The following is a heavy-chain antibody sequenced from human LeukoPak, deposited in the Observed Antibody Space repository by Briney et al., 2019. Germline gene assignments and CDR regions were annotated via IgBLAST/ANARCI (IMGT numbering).Heavy chain of an antibody. CDR3: ARDPYSGNYGNDYYYYMDV. Sequence: GGSLRLSCAASGFTFSNYNMNWVRQAPGKAMEWVSSITSSGTYIFYADSVKGRFTISRDNPKNSLYLQMDSLGPEDTAVYYCARDPYSGNYGNDYYYYMDVWGKGTTVTISS. D-gene: IGHD1-26*01. CDR1: GFTFSNYN. CDR2: ITSSGTYI. V-gene: IGHV3-21*01. J-gene: IGHJ6*03.